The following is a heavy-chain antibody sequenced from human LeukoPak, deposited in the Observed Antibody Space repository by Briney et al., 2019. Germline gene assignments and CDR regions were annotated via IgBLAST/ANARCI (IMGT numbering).Heavy chain of an antibody. CDR3: AREGRGVPGAIAAVKGFDY. J-gene: IGHJ4*02. CDR2: INPSGGST. V-gene: IGHV1-46*01. D-gene: IGHD6-13*01. CDR1: GYTFTSYY. Sequence: GASVKVSCKASGYTFTSYYMHWVRQAPGQGLEWMGIINPSGGSTSYAQKFQGRVTMTRDMSTSTVYMELGSLRSEDTAIYYCAREGRGVPGAIAAVKGFDYWGQGTLVTVSS.